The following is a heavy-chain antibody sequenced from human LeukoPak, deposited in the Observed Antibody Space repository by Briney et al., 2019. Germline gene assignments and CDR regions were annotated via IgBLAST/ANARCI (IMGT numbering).Heavy chain of an antibody. V-gene: IGHV4-59*12. CDR1: GGSISSYY. Sequence: SETLSLTCTVSGGSISSYYWSWIRQPPGKGLEWIGYIYYSGSTNYNPSLKSRVTISVDTSKNQFSLKLSSVTAADTAVYYCADSSVAKDCFDYWGQGTLVTASS. J-gene: IGHJ4*02. D-gene: IGHD6-19*01. CDR3: ADSSVAKDCFDY. CDR2: IYYSGST.